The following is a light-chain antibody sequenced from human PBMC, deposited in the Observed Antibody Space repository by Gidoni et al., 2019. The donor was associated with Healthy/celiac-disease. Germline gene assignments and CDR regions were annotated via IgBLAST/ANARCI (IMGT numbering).Light chain of an antibody. Sequence: AIRMTQSPSSFSASTGDRVTITCRASQGIRSYLAWYQQKPGKAPKLLIYAASTLQRGVPSRFSGSGSGTDFTRTISCLQSEDFATYYCQQYYSYPRTFGQXTKVEIK. CDR2: AAS. CDR3: QQYYSYPRT. V-gene: IGKV1-8*01. J-gene: IGKJ1*01. CDR1: QGIRSY.